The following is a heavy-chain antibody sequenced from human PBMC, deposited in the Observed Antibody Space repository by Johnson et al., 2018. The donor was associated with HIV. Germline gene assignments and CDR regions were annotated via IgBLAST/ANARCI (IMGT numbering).Heavy chain of an antibody. CDR2: ISGSGSAR. J-gene: IGHJ3*01. CDR1: GFTFSSYA. Sequence: MMLVESGGGLVQPGGSLRLSCAASGFTFSSYAMSWVRQAPGKGLEWVASISGSGSARYYADSVKGRFTISRDNARTSLYLQMNSLRAEDTAVYYCARDQGVRRVVVFDDAFDVWGQGTMVTVSS. CDR3: ARDQGVRRVVVFDDAFDV. V-gene: IGHV3-48*04. D-gene: IGHD2-15*01.